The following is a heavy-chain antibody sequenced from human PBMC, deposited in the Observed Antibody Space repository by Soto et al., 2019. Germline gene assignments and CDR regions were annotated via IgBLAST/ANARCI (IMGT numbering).Heavy chain of an antibody. Sequence: SETLSLTCTVSGGSISISRYDWTWIRQPPGKGLEWINSGTIYFNPSLRSRVTISVDTSKNQFSLRLSSVTAADTAVYYCATYGGDTGRFDYWGQGNLVTVSS. CDR3: ATYGGDTGRFDY. D-gene: IGHD4-17*01. CDR1: GGSISISRYD. V-gene: IGHV4-39*01. CDR2: SGTI. J-gene: IGHJ4*02.